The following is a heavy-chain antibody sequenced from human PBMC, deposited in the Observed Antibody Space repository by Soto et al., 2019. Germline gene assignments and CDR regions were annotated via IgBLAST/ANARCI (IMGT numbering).Heavy chain of an antibody. CDR2: ISYDGSNK. CDR3: AKGPVGTVKRKLVQTDY. CDR1: GFTFSSYG. D-gene: IGHD1-1*01. Sequence: LRLSCAASGFTFSSYGMHWVRQAPGKGLEWVAVISYDGSNKYYADSVKGRFTISRDNSKNTLYLQMNSLRAEDTAVYYCAKGPVGTVKRKLVQTDYWGQGTLVTVSS. J-gene: IGHJ4*02. V-gene: IGHV3-30*18.